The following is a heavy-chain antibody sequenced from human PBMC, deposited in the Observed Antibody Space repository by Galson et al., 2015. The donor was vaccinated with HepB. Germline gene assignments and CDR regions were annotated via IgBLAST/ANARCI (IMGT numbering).Heavy chain of an antibody. J-gene: IGHJ4*02. CDR1: GFTFSTYS. CDR2: IGTGEHSR. CDR3: VRGYSFFLFDD. Sequence: SLRLSCAASGFTFSTYSMHWVRQAPGKGLEYLSSIGTGEHSRYYADSVKGRFTISGDNSKNTVYLQLNSLRLEDTAVYYCVRGYSFFLFDDWGQGTLVTVSS. V-gene: IGHV3-64D*06. D-gene: IGHD5-18*01.